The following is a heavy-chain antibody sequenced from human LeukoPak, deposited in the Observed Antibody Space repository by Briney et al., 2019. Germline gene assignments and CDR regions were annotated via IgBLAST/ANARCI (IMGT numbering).Heavy chain of an antibody. V-gene: IGHV1-18*01. D-gene: IGHD6-19*01. CDR3: ARGLVLYYYYYMDV. CDR1: GYTFTSYG. CDR2: ISAYNGNT. Sequence: GASVKVSCKASGYTFTSYGISWVRQAPGQGLEWMGWISAYNGNTNYAQKFRGRVTMTTDTSTSTAFMELRSLRSDDTAVYYCARGLVLYYYYYMDVWGKGTTVTVSS. J-gene: IGHJ6*03.